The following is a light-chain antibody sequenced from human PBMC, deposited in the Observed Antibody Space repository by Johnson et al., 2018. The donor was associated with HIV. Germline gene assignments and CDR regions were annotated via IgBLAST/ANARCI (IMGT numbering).Light chain of an antibody. CDR3: GTWDSSLSAYV. V-gene: IGLV1-51*01. CDR2: DNN. CDR1: SSNIGNNY. Sequence: QSVLTQPPSVSAAPGQKVTISCSGSSSNIGNNYVSWYQQLPGTAPKLLIYDNNKRPSRIPDRFSASKSGTSATLGITGLPTGDEADYYCGTWDSSLSAYVFGTGTKVTVL. J-gene: IGLJ1*01.